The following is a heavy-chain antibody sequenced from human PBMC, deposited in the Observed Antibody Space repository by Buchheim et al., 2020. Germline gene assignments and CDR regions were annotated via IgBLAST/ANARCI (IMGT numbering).Heavy chain of an antibody. CDR2: ISSSGSTI. V-gene: IGHV3-48*03. CDR3: ARLGWEFWSTYYYYGMDV. Sequence: VQLVESGGGLVQPGGSLRLSCAASGFTFSSYEMNWVRQAPGKGLEWVSYISSSGSTIYYADSVKGRFTISRDNAKNSLYLQMNSLRAEDTAVYYCARLGWEFWSTYYYYGMDVWGQGTT. D-gene: IGHD3-3*01. J-gene: IGHJ6*02. CDR1: GFTFSSYE.